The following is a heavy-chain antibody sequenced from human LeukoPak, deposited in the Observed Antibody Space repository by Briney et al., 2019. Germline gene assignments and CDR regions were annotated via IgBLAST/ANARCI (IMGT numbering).Heavy chain of an antibody. D-gene: IGHD6-6*01. CDR1: GFTFSSYA. Sequence: GGSLRLSCAASGFTFSSYAMSWVRQAPGKGLEWVSAISSSGGSTYYADFVKGRFTISRDNAKNSLYLQMNSLRAEDTAVYYCARLLYSSSPFDYWGQGTLVTVSS. V-gene: IGHV3-23*01. CDR2: ISSSGGST. CDR3: ARLLYSSSPFDY. J-gene: IGHJ4*02.